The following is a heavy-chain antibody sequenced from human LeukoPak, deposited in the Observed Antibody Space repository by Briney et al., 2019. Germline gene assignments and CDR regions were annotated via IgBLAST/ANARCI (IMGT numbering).Heavy chain of an antibody. CDR1: GYTFTGYY. V-gene: IGHV1-2*06. CDR3: ARELYYDFWSGYCDY. Sequence: ASVKVSCKASGYTFTGYYMHWVRQAPGQGLEWMGRISPNRGGTKDAQQFRSGVTMTRNTSISTAYKELSRLRSDDTAVYYCARELYYDFWSGYCDYWGQGTLVTVSS. J-gene: IGHJ4*02. D-gene: IGHD3-3*01. CDR2: ISPNRGGT.